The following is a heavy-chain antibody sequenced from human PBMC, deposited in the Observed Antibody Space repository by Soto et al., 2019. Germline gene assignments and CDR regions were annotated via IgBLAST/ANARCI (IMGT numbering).Heavy chain of an antibody. J-gene: IGHJ4*02. D-gene: IGHD3-9*01. CDR3: AKDESAGYYYFDY. CDR1: GFTFSSYA. Sequence: PGGPMRLSCAASGFTFSSYAMHWVRQAPGKGLEWVAVISYDGSNKYYADSVKGRFTISRDNSKNTLYLQMNSLRAEDTAVYYCAKDESAGYYYFDYWGQGTLVTVSS. CDR2: ISYDGSNK. V-gene: IGHV3-30-3*01.